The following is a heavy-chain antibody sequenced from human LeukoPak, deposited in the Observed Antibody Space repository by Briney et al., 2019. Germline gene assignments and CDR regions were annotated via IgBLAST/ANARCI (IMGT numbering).Heavy chain of an antibody. CDR1: GDPISSYY. D-gene: IGHD2-2*01. Sequence: PSETLSLICTVSGDPISSYYWSWIRQPPGKGLEWIGYIHYSGYTNYNPSLKSRVTLSVDMSKNQFSLKLSSVTAADTAVYYCASSGGGYCSSTSCYEIDYWGQGTLVTVSS. V-gene: IGHV4-59*01. J-gene: IGHJ4*02. CDR3: ASSGGGYCSSTSCYEIDY. CDR2: IHYSGYT.